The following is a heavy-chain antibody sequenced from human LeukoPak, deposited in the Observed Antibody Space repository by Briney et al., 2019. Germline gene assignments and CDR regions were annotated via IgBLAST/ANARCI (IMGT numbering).Heavy chain of an antibody. CDR3: ARSVNPNFIFDY. J-gene: IGHJ4*02. Sequence: ASVKVSCKASGYSFTSYGFSWVRQAPGQGLEWMGWISAYNGNTNYAQKLQGRVTMTTDTSTSTAYMELRSLRSDDTAVYYCARSVNPNFIFDYWGQGTLVTVSS. V-gene: IGHV1-18*01. CDR2: ISAYNGNT. D-gene: IGHD1-14*01. CDR1: GYSFTSYG.